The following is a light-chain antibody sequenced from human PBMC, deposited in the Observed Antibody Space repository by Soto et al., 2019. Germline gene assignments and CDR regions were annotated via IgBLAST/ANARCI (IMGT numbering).Light chain of an antibody. V-gene: IGLV2-14*01. Sequence: QSVLTQPASVSGSPGQSITISCTGTSSDVGSYNYVAWYQQFPGKTPKLMIYEVRNRPPGVSTRFSGSKSGNTASLTISGLQAEDEADYYCISYTGSDTSYVFGTGTKLTVL. CDR1: SSDVGSYNY. CDR3: ISYTGSDTSYV. CDR2: EVR. J-gene: IGLJ1*01.